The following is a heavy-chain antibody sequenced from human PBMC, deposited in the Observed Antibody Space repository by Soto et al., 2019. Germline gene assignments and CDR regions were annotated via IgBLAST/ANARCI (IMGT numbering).Heavy chain of an antibody. J-gene: IGHJ4*02. V-gene: IGHV4-34*01. Sequence: ETLSLTCAVYGGSFSGYYWSWIRQPPGKGLEWIGEINHSGSTNYNPSLKSRVTISVDTSKNQFSLKLSSVTAADTAVYYCAKANSGWYVYWGQGTLVTVSS. D-gene: IGHD6-19*01. CDR2: INHSGST. CDR3: AKANSGWYVY. CDR1: GGSFSGYY.